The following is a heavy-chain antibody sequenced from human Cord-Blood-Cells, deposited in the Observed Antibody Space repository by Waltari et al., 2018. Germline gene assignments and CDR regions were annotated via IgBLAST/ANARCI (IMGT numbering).Heavy chain of an antibody. CDR3: ARFIAAAGDYYFDY. Sequence: QLQLQESGPGLVKPSETPSLTCTVSGGSISSSSYYWGWIRQPPGKGLGWIGSIYYSGGTYYNPSLKSRVTISVDTSKNQFSLKLSSVTAADTAVYYCARFIAAAGDYYFDYWGQGTLVTVSS. J-gene: IGHJ4*02. D-gene: IGHD6-13*01. V-gene: IGHV4-39*01. CDR2: IYYSGGT. CDR1: GGSISSSSYY.